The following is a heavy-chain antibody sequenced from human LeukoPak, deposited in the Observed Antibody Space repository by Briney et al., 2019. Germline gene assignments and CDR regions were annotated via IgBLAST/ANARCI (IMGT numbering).Heavy chain of an antibody. CDR3: AKGENDAFDI. Sequence: GGSLRLSCAASRFIFNTYAMSWVRQAPGKGLEWVSTISGSGGSTYYADSVKGRFTISRDNSKNTLYLQMNSLRAEDTAVYYCAKGENDAFDIWGPGTMVTVSS. J-gene: IGHJ3*02. CDR1: RFIFNTYA. V-gene: IGHV3-23*01. CDR2: ISGSGGST.